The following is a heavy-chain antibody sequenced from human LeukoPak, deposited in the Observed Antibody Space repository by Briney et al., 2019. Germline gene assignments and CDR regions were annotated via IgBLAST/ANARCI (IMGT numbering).Heavy chain of an antibody. CDR1: GFTFNNAW. CDR2: IKSNTNGGTT. Sequence: GGSLRLSCAASGFTFNNAWMSWVRQAPGKGLEWVGHIKSNTNGGTTDYAAPVKGRFTISREDSNNTLYLQMNSLKTEDTAVYYCTTGTWIQLWLADYWGQGTLVTVSS. J-gene: IGHJ4*02. V-gene: IGHV3-15*01. D-gene: IGHD5-18*01. CDR3: TTGTWIQLWLADY.